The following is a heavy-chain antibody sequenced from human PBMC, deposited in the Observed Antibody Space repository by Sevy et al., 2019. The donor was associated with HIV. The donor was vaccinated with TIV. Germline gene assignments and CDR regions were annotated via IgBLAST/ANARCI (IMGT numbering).Heavy chain of an antibody. CDR2: LKSDVYGGTV. J-gene: IGHJ4*02. D-gene: IGHD6-13*01. CDR1: GFTFGDYC. V-gene: IGHV3-49*04. Sequence: GGSLRLSCTASGFTFGDYCMSWVRQAPGKGLEWVAFLKSDVYGGTVYHAGFVRGRFVISRADSKTIAYLQMNDLKTEDTGVYYCTRRKAAKSIFAYWGQGALVTVSS. CDR3: TRRKAAKSIFAY.